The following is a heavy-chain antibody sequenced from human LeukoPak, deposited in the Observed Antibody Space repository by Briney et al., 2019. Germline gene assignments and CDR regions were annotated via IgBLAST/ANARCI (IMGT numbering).Heavy chain of an antibody. J-gene: IGHJ6*03. V-gene: IGHV4-34*01. CDR3: ARGRAGRFWSGYYRDSGYYYYYMDV. CDR1: GGSFSGYY. Sequence: SETLSLTCAVYGGSFSGYYWSWIRQPPGKGLEWIGEINPSGSTNYNPSLKSRVTISVDTSKNQFSLKLSSVTAADTAVYYCARGRAGRFWSGYYRDSGYYYYYMDVWGKGTTVTISS. CDR2: INPSGST. D-gene: IGHD3-3*01.